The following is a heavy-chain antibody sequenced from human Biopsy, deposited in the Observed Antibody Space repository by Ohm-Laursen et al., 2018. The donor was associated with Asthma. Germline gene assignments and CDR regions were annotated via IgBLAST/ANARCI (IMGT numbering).Heavy chain of an antibody. Sequence: SVKVSCKISGYSLTDLSMHWVRQAPGQGLEWMGGHDHEEGGTVNARRFQGRVTMTEDTSTDTAYMELSSLSSDDTAVYYCASDFPKDYVRYNFQFWGQGSLVTVSS. CDR2: HDHEEGGT. V-gene: IGHV1-24*01. J-gene: IGHJ4*02. D-gene: IGHD4-17*01. CDR1: GYSLTDLS. CDR3: ASDFPKDYVRYNFQF.